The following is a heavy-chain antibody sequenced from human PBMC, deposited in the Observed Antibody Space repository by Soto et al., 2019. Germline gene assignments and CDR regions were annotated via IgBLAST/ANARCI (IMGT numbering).Heavy chain of an antibody. CDR3: ARASDYYDSTGYLGSAFDI. J-gene: IGHJ3*02. CDR2: IYYSGST. V-gene: IGHV4-31*03. CDR1: GGSINSRDHY. Sequence: QVLLQESGPGLVKPSQTLSLTCTVSGGSINSRDHYWSWIRQHPGKGLEWIGYIYYSGSTYYMSSLKSRVTISGDTSKNQFSLKLTSLIAADTAVYYCARASDYYDSTGYLGSAFDIWGQGTMVTVSS. D-gene: IGHD3-22*01.